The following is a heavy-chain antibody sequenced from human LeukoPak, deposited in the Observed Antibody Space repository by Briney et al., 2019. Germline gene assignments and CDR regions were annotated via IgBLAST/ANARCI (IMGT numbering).Heavy chain of an antibody. CDR2: ISCSGGST. J-gene: IGHJ4*02. CDR1: GFTFSSYA. V-gene: IGHV3-23*01. D-gene: IGHD2-15*01. Sequence: PGGSLRLSCAASGFTFSSYAMSWVREAPGKGLEWVSAISCSGGSTYYADSVKGRFTISRDNSKNTLYLQMNSLRAEDTAVYYCAKGLGYCSGGSCYPVFDYWGQGTLVTVSS. CDR3: AKGLGYCSGGSCYPVFDY.